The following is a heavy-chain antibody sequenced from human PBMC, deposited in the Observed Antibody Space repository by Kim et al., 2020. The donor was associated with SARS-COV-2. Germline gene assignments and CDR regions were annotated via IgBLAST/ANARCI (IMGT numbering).Heavy chain of an antibody. CDR3: AREENYDILTGYSGGLIDY. Sequence: ASVKVSCKASGYTFTSYGISWVRQAPGQGLEWMGWISAYNGNTKYAQKLQGRVTMTTDTSTSTAYMELRSLRSDDTAVYYCAREENYDILTGYSGGLIDYWGQGTLVTVSS. J-gene: IGHJ4*02. V-gene: IGHV1-18*01. D-gene: IGHD3-9*01. CDR1: GYTFTSYG. CDR2: ISAYNGNT.